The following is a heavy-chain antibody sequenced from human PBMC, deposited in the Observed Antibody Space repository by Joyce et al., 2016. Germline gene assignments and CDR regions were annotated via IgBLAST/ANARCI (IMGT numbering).Heavy chain of an antibody. D-gene: IGHD3-22*01. CDR2: ISSDSTYI. Sequence: EVQLVESGGGLVKPGGSLRISCAASGFTLSTSGMSWFRRAPGKGMEWVSAISSDSTYIFYADSVKGRFTVSRDNAKNSLYLQMNSLRAEDTAVFFCARGGIVYDYSMDLWGQGTTVTVSS. CDR3: ARGGIVYDYSMDL. CDR1: GFTLSTSG. J-gene: IGHJ6*02. V-gene: IGHV3-21*02.